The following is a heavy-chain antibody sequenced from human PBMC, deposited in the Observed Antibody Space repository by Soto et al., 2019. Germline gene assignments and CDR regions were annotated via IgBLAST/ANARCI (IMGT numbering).Heavy chain of an antibody. J-gene: IGHJ4*02. Sequence: EVQLVESGGGLVQPGGSLRLSCAASGFTVSSNYMSWVRQAPGKGLEWVSVIYSGGSTYYADSVKGRFTISRDNSKNTLYLQMNSLRAEDTAVYSCARDQQLGYYFDYWGQGTLVTVSS. CDR2: IYSGGST. CDR1: GFTVSSNY. V-gene: IGHV3-66*01. CDR3: ARDQQLGYYFDY. D-gene: IGHD6-13*01.